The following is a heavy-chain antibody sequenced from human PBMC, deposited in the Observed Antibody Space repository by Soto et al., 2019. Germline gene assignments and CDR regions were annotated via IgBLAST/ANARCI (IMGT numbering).Heavy chain of an antibody. D-gene: IGHD3-16*01. Sequence: QLQLQESGPGLVKPSETLSLTCTVSGGSISSSSYYWGWIRQPPGKGLEWIGSIYYSGSTYYNPSLKRRVTTSVDTSKNQFSLKLSSVTAADAAVYDCFWGGGYWGQGTLVTVSS. J-gene: IGHJ4*02. CDR3: FWGGGY. CDR2: IYYSGST. V-gene: IGHV4-39*01. CDR1: GGSISSSSYY.